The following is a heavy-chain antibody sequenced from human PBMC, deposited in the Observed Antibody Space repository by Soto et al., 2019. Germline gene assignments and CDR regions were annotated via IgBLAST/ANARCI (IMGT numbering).Heavy chain of an antibody. J-gene: IGHJ5*01. Sequence: EVHLLESGGALVQPGGSLTRSCAASGFSFSDYAMSWVRQAPGKALEWVSSISRTGDSAYYADSVKGRFAISRDRSKNRLSLQMNSLRVADTAVYYCAKGPDGRGYYHNWSDSWGQGTLITVSS. CDR1: GFSFSDYA. V-gene: IGHV3-23*01. D-gene: IGHD3-22*01. CDR3: AKGPDGRGYYHNWSDS. CDR2: ISRTGDSA.